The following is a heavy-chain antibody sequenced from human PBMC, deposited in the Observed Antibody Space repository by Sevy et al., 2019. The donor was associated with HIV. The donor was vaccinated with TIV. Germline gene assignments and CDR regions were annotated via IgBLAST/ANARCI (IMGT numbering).Heavy chain of an antibody. CDR2: ISGSGGST. CDR1: GFTFSSYA. Sequence: GGSLRLSCAASGFTFSSYAMSWVRQAPGKGLEWVSAISGSGGSTYYADSVKGRFTISRDNSKNTLHLQMNSLRAEDTAVYYCAKVSSSGYFYYYGMDVWGQGTTVTVSS. V-gene: IGHV3-23*01. J-gene: IGHJ6*02. D-gene: IGHD3-22*01. CDR3: AKVSSSGYFYYYGMDV.